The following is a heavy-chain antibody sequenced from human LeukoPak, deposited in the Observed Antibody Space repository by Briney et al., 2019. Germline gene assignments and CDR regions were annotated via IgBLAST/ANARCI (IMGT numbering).Heavy chain of an antibody. CDR1: GGSISSSSYY. Sequence: SETLSLTCTVSGGSISSSSYYWGWIRQPPGKGLEWIGTIYYSGSTYYNPSLKSRVTISVDTSMNQFSLKLSSVTAADTAVYYCARARSGKWGFDYWGQGTLVTVSS. CDR3: ARARSGKWGFDY. J-gene: IGHJ4*02. V-gene: IGHV4-39*07. CDR2: IYYSGST. D-gene: IGHD1-26*01.